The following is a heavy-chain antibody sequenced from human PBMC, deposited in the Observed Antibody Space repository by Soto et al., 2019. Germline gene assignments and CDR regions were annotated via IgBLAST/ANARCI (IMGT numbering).Heavy chain of an antibody. CDR3: ARDSYRAPSGYYDY. Sequence: KPGGSLRLSCAASGFTFSSYSMSWVRQAPGKGLEWVSSISSSSSYRYYADSVKGRFTISRDNAKNSLYLQMNSLRAEDTAVYYCARDSYRAPSGYYDYWGQGTLVTVSS. J-gene: IGHJ4*02. V-gene: IGHV3-21*01. D-gene: IGHD3-22*01. CDR1: GFTFSSYS. CDR2: ISSSSSYR.